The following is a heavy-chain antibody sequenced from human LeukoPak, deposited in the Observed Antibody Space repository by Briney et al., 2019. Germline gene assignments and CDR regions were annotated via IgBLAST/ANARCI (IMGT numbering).Heavy chain of an antibody. D-gene: IGHD3-10*01. CDR2: INHSGST. CDR3: ASVRYYYGSGTWDDY. Sequence: PSETLSLTCAVYGGPFSGYYWSWVRQPPGKGLEWIGEINHSGSTNYNPSLKSRVTISVDTSKNQFSLKLSSVTAADTAVYYCASVRYYYGSGTWDDYWGQGTLVTVSS. CDR1: GGPFSGYY. V-gene: IGHV4-34*01. J-gene: IGHJ4*02.